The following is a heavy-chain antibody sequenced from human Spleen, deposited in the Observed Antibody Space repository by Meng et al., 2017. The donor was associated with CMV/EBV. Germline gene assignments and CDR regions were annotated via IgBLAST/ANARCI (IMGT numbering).Heavy chain of an antibody. Sequence: GGSLRLSCAASGFTFSSYSMNWVRQAAGKGLEWVSLISASGADTYYADSLKGRFTISRDNSKNTLYLQINSLRAEDTALYYCAKDLNYRFLEWLLSFDYWGQGMLVTVSS. CDR1: GFTFSSYS. CDR3: AKDLNYRFLEWLLSFDY. CDR2: ISASGADT. V-gene: IGHV3-23*01. D-gene: IGHD3-3*01. J-gene: IGHJ4*02.